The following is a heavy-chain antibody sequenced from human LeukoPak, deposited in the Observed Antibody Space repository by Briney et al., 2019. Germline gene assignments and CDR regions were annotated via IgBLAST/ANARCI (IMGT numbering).Heavy chain of an antibody. J-gene: IGHJ3*02. D-gene: IGHD3-22*01. CDR2: ISAYNGNT. V-gene: IGHV1-18*01. CDR1: GYTFTSYD. CDR3: ARVNGYYTEDAFDI. Sequence: GASVKVSCKASGYTFTSYDISWVRQAPGQGLEWMGWISAYNGNTNYAQKLQGRVTMTTDTSTSTAYMELRSLRSDDTAVYYCARVNGYYTEDAFDIWGQGTMVTVSS.